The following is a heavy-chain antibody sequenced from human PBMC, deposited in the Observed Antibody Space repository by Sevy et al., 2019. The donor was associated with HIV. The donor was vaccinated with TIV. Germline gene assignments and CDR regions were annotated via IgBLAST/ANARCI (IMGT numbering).Heavy chain of an antibody. Sequence: EGSLRLSCAASGFTFSSYPMHWVRQAPGKGLEWVAVISYDGSNKYYADSVKGRFTISRDNSKNTLYLQMNSLRAEDTAVSYCARDEERCSGGSCYSGVQLWFFSSPVDYWGQGTLVTVSS. CDR3: ARDEERCSGGSCYSGVQLWFFSSPVDY. D-gene: IGHD2-15*01. J-gene: IGHJ4*02. CDR2: ISYDGSNK. V-gene: IGHV3-30-3*01. CDR1: GFTFSSYP.